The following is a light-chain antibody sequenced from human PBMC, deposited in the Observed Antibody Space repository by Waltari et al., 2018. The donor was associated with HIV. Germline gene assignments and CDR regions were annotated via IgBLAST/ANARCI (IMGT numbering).Light chain of an antibody. J-gene: IGLJ2*01. CDR3: QSYDRRLMWV. CDR2: QDS. V-gene: IGLV1-40*01. Sequence: HSLLTQPPSVSGAPGQRVTISCTGSSSNIGAGYDVHWYQKYPGTAPKLLIFQDSHRPSGVPYRFSGSKSVTSASLVITWLQAEDEADYYCQSYDRRLMWVFGGGTSLTV. CDR1: SSNIGAGYD.